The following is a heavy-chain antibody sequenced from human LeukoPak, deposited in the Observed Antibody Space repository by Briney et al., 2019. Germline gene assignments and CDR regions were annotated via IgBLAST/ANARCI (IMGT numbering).Heavy chain of an antibody. CDR2: INHSGST. Sequence: SETLSLTCAVSGYSISNSYHWGWIRQPPEKGLEWIGSINHSGSTYYNPSLKSRVTISVDTSKNQFSLKLNSVTAADTAVYYCARDSGYDPGWFDPWGQGTLVTVSS. J-gene: IGHJ5*02. CDR3: ARDSGYDPGWFDP. V-gene: IGHV4-38-2*02. D-gene: IGHD3-10*01. CDR1: GYSISNSYH.